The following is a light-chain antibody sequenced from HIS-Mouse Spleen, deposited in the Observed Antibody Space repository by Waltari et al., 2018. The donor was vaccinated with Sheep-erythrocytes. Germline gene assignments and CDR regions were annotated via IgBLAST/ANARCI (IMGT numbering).Light chain of an antibody. CDR1: SSDVGRYNL. V-gene: IGLV2-23*01. Sequence: QSALTQPASVSGSPGQSITISCTGTSSDVGRYNLVSWYQQHPGQAPKLMIYEGSKRPSGVSNRFAGSKSGNTAYLTISGLQAEDEADYYCCSYAGSSTWVFGGGTKLTVL. J-gene: IGLJ3*02. CDR2: EGS. CDR3: CSYAGSSTWV.